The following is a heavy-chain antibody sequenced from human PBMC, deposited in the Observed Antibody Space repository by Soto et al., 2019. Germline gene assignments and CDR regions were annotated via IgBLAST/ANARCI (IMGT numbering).Heavy chain of an antibody. J-gene: IGHJ6*03. Sequence: ASVKVSCKASGYTFTSYDINWVRQATGQGLEWMGWMNPNSGNTGYAQKFQGRVTMTRNTSISTAYMELSSLRSEDTAVYYCARGGYSSSSGRYYYYYYMDVWGKGTTVTVSS. D-gene: IGHD6-6*01. CDR1: GYTFTSYD. CDR3: ARGGYSSSSGRYYYYYYMDV. CDR2: MNPNSGNT. V-gene: IGHV1-8*01.